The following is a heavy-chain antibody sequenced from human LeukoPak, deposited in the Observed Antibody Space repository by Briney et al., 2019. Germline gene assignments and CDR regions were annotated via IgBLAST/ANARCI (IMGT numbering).Heavy chain of an antibody. J-gene: IGHJ4*02. D-gene: IGHD6-19*01. Sequence: GSLRLSCAASGFTFSSYSINLVRQAPGKGVGWVSSISSSSSYIYYADSVKGRFTISRDNAKNSLYLQMNSLRAEDTAVYYCVSSELAVAPIDYWGQGTLVTVSS. CDR2: ISSSSSYI. CDR1: GFTFSSYS. V-gene: IGHV3-21*01. CDR3: VSSELAVAPIDY.